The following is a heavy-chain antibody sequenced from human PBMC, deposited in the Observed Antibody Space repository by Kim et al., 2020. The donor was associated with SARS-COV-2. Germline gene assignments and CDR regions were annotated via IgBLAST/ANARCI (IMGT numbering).Heavy chain of an antibody. D-gene: IGHD1-26*01. CDR2: IRSKAYGGTT. CDR3: TRPQWEPYFDY. CDR1: GFTFGDYA. Sequence: GGSLRLSCTASGFTFGDYAMSWVRQAPGKGLEWVGFIRSKAYGGTTEYAASVKGRFTISRDDSKSIAYLQMNSLKTEDTAVYYCTRPQWEPYFDYWGQGTLVTVSS. V-gene: IGHV3-49*04. J-gene: IGHJ4*02.